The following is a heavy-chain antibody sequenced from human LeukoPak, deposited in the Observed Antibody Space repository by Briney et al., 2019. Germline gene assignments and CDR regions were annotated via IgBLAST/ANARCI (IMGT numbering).Heavy chain of an antibody. CDR2: IYYSGST. Sequence: SETLSLTCTVSGGSISSYYWSWIRQPPGKGLEWIGYIYYSGSTNYNPSLKSRVTISVDTSKNQFSLKLSSVTAADTAVYYCARAPSEYSSSAFDYWGQGTLVTVPS. D-gene: IGHD6-6*01. CDR1: GGSISSYY. V-gene: IGHV4-59*12. CDR3: ARAPSEYSSSAFDY. J-gene: IGHJ4*02.